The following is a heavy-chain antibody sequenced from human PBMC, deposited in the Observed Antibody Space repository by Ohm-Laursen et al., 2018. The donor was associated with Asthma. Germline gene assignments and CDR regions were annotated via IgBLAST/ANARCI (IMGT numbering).Heavy chain of an antibody. CDR1: GFSFSTCT. J-gene: IGHJ4*02. V-gene: IGHV3-21*01. CDR3: ARDMIGDFWRGYAVDYCDY. D-gene: IGHD3-3*01. CDR2: ISSTSRFI. Sequence: SLRLSCSASGFSFSTCTLNWVRQAPGKGLEWVAAISSTSRFIYYADSVKGRFTISRDNAENALYPEMNSLRAEDTAVYYCARDMIGDFWRGYAVDYCDYWGQGTLVTVSS.